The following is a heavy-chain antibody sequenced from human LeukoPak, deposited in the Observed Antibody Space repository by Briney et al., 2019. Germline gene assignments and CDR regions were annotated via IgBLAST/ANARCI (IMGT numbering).Heavy chain of an antibody. CDR1: GFTFSSEW. Sequence: GGSLRLSCAASGFTFSSEWMHWVRQAPGRGLVWISHINSDGGSTHYGDSVKGRFTVSRDNAKNTLYLQMNSLGAEDTAVYYCARDLPRTSGPWGQGTLVTVSS. CDR3: ARDLPRTSGP. CDR2: INSDGGST. V-gene: IGHV3-74*01. D-gene: IGHD3-10*01. J-gene: IGHJ5*02.